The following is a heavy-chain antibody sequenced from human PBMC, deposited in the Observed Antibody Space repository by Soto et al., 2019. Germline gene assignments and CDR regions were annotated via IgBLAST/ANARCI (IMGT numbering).Heavy chain of an antibody. D-gene: IGHD6-19*01. J-gene: IGHJ4*02. CDR3: ARDPSPDSSGWYYYDY. CDR2: IGTSGTPV. Sequence: EVQLEESGGALVQPGGSLRLSCAASGFTFKTYNMNWVRQAPGKGLEWVSYIGTSGTPVYYADSVKGRFTISRDNAKNSLFLQMHSLRDEDTALYFCARDPSPDSSGWYYYDYWGQGNLVTVSS. CDR1: GFTFKTYN. V-gene: IGHV3-48*02.